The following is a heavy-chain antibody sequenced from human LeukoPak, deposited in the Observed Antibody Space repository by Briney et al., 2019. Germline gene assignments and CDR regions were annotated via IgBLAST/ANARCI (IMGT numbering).Heavy chain of an antibody. CDR1: GFTVSSNY. CDR2: IYSGGST. Sequence: GGFLRLSCAASGFTVSSNYMSWVRQAPGKGLEWVSVIYSGGSTYYADSVKGRFTISRDNSKNTLYLQMNSLRAEDTAVYYCARGGPGTPGALDIWGQGTMVTVSS. V-gene: IGHV3-53*01. J-gene: IGHJ3*02. CDR3: ARGGPGTPGALDI. D-gene: IGHD1-1*01.